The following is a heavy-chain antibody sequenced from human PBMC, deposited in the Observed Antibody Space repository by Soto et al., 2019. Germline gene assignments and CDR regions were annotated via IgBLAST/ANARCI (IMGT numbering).Heavy chain of an antibody. CDR3: ARVVRSSSAGGHAFDI. V-gene: IGHV1-46*01. CDR2: INPSGGST. CDR1: GYTFTSYY. J-gene: IGHJ3*02. D-gene: IGHD6-6*01. Sequence: GASVKVSCKASGYTFTSYYMHCVRQAPGQGLEWMGIINPSGGSTSYAQKFQGRVTMTRDTSTSTVYMELSSLRSEDTAVYYCARVVRSSSAGGHAFDIWGQGTMVTVSS.